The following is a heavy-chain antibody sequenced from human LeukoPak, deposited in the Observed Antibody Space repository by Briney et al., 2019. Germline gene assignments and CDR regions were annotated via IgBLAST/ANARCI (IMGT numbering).Heavy chain of an antibody. CDR1: GFAFSTYP. CDR3: ARDYYDSSGYYYGGY. J-gene: IGHJ4*02. CDR2: ISYDGSNK. Sequence: GRSLRLSCAASGFAFSTYPMHWVRQAPGKGLEWVALISYDGSNKYYADSVKGRFTISRDNAKNSLYLQMNSLRAEDTAVYYCARDYYDSSGYYYGGYWGQGTLVTVSS. D-gene: IGHD3-22*01. V-gene: IGHV3-30-3*01.